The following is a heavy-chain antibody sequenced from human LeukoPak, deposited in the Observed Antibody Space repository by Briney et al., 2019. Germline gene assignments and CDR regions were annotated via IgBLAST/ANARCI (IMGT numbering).Heavy chain of an antibody. CDR1: GFSLSTSGVG. CDR2: IYWNDDK. Sequence: SGPTLVKPTQTLTLTCTFSGFSLSTSGVGVGWIRQPPGKALEWLALIYWNDDKRYSPSLKSRLTITKDTSKNQVVLTMTNMDPVDTATYYCAHCDLADTFSEYGMDVWGQGTTVTVSS. J-gene: IGHJ6*02. V-gene: IGHV2-5*01. D-gene: IGHD2-15*01. CDR3: AHCDLADTFSEYGMDV.